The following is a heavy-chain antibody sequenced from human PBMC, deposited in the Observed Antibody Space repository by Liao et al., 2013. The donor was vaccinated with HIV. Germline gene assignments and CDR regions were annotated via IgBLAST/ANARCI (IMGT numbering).Heavy chain of an antibody. J-gene: IGHJ5*02. CDR2: INLSGIT. CDR1: GGSFSGYY. D-gene: IGHD3-9*01. Sequence: QVQLQQWGAGLLKPSETLSLTCAVYGGSFSGYYWSWIRQPPGKGLEWIGEINLSGITNYNPSLKSRVTISVDTSKNQFSLKLSSVTAADTAVYYCARDAYFDWDNWFDPWGPGNPGHRLL. V-gene: IGHV4-34*01. CDR3: ARDAYFDWDNWFDP.